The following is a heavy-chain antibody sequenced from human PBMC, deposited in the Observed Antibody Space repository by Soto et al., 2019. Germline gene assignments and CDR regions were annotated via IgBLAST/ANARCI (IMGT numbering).Heavy chain of an antibody. CDR3: ARGGLDSSGWYRYFDY. Sequence: LSLTCAISGDSVSSNSAAWNWIRQSPSRGLEWLGRTYYRSKWYNDYAVSVKSRITINPDTSKNQFSLQLNSVTPEDTAVYYCARGGLDSSGWYRYFDYWGQGTLVNVSS. J-gene: IGHJ4*02. CDR1: GDSVSSNSAA. D-gene: IGHD6-19*01. CDR2: TYYRSKWYN. V-gene: IGHV6-1*01.